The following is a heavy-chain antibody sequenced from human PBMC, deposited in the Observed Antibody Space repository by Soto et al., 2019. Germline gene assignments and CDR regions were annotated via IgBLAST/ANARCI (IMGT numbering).Heavy chain of an antibody. CDR3: TTMDNYSGNLPFDY. Sequence: EVQLVESGGGLVKPGGSLTLSCAASGFIFTDAWMNCVRQAPGKGLEWVGHVQGKTDCGTTAYAAPVKGRFTISRDDAKTTLYLKMNSLTTEDTGVYYCTTMDNYSGNLPFDYWGQGTLVTVSS. J-gene: IGHJ4*02. CDR1: GFIFTDAW. CDR2: VQGKTDCGTT. D-gene: IGHD4-4*01. V-gene: IGHV3-15*07.